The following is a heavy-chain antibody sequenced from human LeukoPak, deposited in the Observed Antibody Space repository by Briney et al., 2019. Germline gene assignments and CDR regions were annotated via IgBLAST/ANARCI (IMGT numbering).Heavy chain of an antibody. J-gene: IGHJ4*02. Sequence: GGSLRLSCAASGFTFSSYAMNWVRRAPGKGLEWVSTISGSGGSTYYADSVKGRFTISRDNSKNTLYLQMNSLRAEDTAVYYCAKRRDSSGYHLDYWGQGTLVTVSS. V-gene: IGHV3-23*01. CDR3: AKRRDSSGYHLDY. CDR1: GFTFSSYA. D-gene: IGHD3-22*01. CDR2: ISGSGGST.